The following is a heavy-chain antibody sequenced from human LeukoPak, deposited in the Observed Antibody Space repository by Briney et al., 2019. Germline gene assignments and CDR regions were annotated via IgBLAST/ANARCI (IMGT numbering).Heavy chain of an antibody. CDR1: GYTFTGYY. Sequence: ASVKVSCKASGYTFTGYYIHWVRQAPGQGLEWMGRINPNSGGTNYAQKFQGRVTMTRDTSISTAYMELSRLRSDDTAVYYCARDNYCSGGSCYIPYYYYYMDVWGKGTTVTVSS. CDR2: INPNSGGT. J-gene: IGHJ6*03. CDR3: ARDNYCSGGSCYIPYYYYYMDV. D-gene: IGHD2-15*01. V-gene: IGHV1-2*06.